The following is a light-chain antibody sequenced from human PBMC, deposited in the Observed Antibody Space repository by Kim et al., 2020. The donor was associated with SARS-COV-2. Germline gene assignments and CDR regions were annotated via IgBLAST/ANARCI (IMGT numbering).Light chain of an antibody. J-gene: IGLJ1*01. Sequence: SSELPQDPAVSVALGQTVRITCQGDSLRSYYASWYQQKPGPAPVLVIYGKNYRPSGIPDRFSGSSSGNTASLTITGVQAEDEADYYCNSRDSSGNHYVFGTGTKVKVL. CDR3: NSRDSSGNHYV. V-gene: IGLV3-19*01. CDR1: SLRSYY. CDR2: GKN.